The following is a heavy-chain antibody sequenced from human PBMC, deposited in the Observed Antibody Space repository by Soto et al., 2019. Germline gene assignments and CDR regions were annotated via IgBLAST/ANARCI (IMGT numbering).Heavy chain of an antibody. V-gene: IGHV4-4*02. CDR2: ISHSGTT. CDR3: ARRDDCSNGVCFMNYFDS. D-gene: IGHD2-8*01. CDR1: RDSISDRNL. Sequence: TSETLSHTCSFSRDSISDRNLRICFRPSPGKGLDWIGEISHSGTTNYNPSLKGRVTTSLDKSKRQFSLKVTSMTAADTAVYYCARRDDCSNGVCFMNYFDSWGQGILVTVSS. J-gene: IGHJ4*02.